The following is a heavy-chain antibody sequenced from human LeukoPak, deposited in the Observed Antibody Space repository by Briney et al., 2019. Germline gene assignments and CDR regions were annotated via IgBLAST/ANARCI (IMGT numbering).Heavy chain of an antibody. V-gene: IGHV3-20*04. CDR3: AFDFGGYSDT. CDR1: GFRFGDYA. D-gene: IGHD3-10*01. J-gene: IGHJ5*02. CDR2: TNPDGSRV. Sequence: GGSLRLSCAASGFRFGDYAMNWVRQAPGKGPAWVSRTNPDGSRVDYADSVKGRFTISRDNARGTLYLQMNSLRVEDTAMYYCAFDFGGYSDTWGQGTLVTVSS.